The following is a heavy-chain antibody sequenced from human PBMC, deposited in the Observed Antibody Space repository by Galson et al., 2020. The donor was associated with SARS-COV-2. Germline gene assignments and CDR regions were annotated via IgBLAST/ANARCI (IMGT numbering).Heavy chain of an antibody. V-gene: IGHV3-30*04. D-gene: IGHD6-13*01. CDR1: GFTFSSYA. Sequence: GGSLRLSCAASGFTFSSYAMHWVRQAPGKGLEWVAVISYDGSNKYYADSVKGRFTISRDNSKNTLYLQMNSLRAEDTAVYYCAREDPIAAAGLFDYWGQGTLVTVSS. CDR2: ISYDGSNK. CDR3: AREDPIAAAGLFDY. J-gene: IGHJ4*02.